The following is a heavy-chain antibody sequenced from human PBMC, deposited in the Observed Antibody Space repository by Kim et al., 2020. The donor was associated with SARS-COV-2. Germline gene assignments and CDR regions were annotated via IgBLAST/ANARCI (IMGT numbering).Heavy chain of an antibody. J-gene: IGHJ4*02. V-gene: IGHV3-23*03. Sequence: GGSLRLSCAASGFTFSSYAMSWVRQAPGKGLEWVSVIYSGGSSTYYADSVKGRFTISRDNSKNTLYLQMNSLRAEDTAVYYCAKDRGRIAARPWGALGYWGQGTLVTVSS. CDR1: GFTFSSYA. CDR2: IYSGGSST. CDR3: AKDRGRIAARPWGALGY. D-gene: IGHD6-6*01.